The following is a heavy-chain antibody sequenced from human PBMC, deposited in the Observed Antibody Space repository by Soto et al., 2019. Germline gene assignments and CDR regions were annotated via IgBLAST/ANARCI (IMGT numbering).Heavy chain of an antibody. V-gene: IGHV4-39*01. CDR1: GASISSITHF. CDR2: VYHTGTT. J-gene: IGHJ5*02. D-gene: IGHD1-20*01. Sequence: QLQLRESGPGLVKPSETLSLTCTVSGASISSITHFWGWVRQSPGKGLDWIGNVYHTGTTHYNPSLKNRATISVDTSKGQFSLQLTSVTAADTAVYYCARQTSRITVASHVRSNWFDPWGPGTLVIVSS. CDR3: ARQTSRITVASHVRSNWFDP.